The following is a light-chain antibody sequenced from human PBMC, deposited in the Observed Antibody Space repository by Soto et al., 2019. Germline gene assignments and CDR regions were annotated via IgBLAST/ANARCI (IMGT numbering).Light chain of an antibody. Sequence: SYELTHPPSVSVAPGQTARITSGGKNIGSKSVHWYQQKPGQAPVLVVYDDSDRPSGIPERFSGSNSGNTATLTISRVEAGDQADYYCQVWDNSSDQGVFGGGTKLTVL. CDR3: QVWDNSSDQGV. V-gene: IGLV3-21*02. CDR2: DDS. CDR1: NIGSKS. J-gene: IGLJ3*02.